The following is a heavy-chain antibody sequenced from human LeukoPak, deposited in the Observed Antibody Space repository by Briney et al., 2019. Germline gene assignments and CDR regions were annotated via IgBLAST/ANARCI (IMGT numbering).Heavy chain of an antibody. CDR1: GFMFNGYS. J-gene: IGHJ4*02. Sequence: GGSLRLSCAASGFMFNGYSMTWVRQAPGKGLEWVSYISGGSDYIYYTDSVKGRFTISRDNAKKSLYLQLNSLRVEDTAVYYCARWGLGPSFDSWGQGTPVTVSS. V-gene: IGHV3-21*01. CDR2: ISGGSDYI. CDR3: ARWGLGPSFDS. D-gene: IGHD1-26*01.